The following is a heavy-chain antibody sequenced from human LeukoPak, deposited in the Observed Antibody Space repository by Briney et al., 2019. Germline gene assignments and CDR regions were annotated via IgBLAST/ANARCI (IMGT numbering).Heavy chain of an antibody. CDR1: GFSFSSYW. J-gene: IGHJ4*02. CDR3: ARGRGSGSSDY. Sequence: PGGSLRLSCAASGFSFSSYWMHWVRQVPGKGLVWVSRINSDGSSTIYADSVKGRFTISRDNAENTLYLQMNSLRAEDTAVYYCARGRGSGSSDYWGQGTLVTVSS. D-gene: IGHD3-10*01. V-gene: IGHV3-74*01. CDR2: INSDGSST.